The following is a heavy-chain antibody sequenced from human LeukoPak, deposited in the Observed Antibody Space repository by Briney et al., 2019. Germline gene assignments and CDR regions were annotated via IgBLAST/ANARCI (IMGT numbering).Heavy chain of an antibody. CDR2: INPNSGST. Sequence: ASVKVSCKASGYTFTGYDMHWVRQAPGQGLEWMGWINPNSGSTNYAQKLQGRVTMTRDTSISSAYMELSRLRSDATAVYYCARSVAGTPPYYYYGMDVWGQGTTVTVSS. CDR3: ARSVAGTPPYYYYGMDV. CDR1: GYTFTGYD. J-gene: IGHJ6*02. D-gene: IGHD6-19*01. V-gene: IGHV1-2*02.